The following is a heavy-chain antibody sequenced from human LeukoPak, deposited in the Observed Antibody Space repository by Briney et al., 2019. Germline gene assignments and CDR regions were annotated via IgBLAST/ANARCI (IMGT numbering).Heavy chain of an antibody. D-gene: IGHD2-2*02. CDR2: TYYSGST. J-gene: IGHJ4*02. V-gene: IGHV4-59*08. Sequence: ASETLSLTCTVSGGSISSYYWSWIRQPPGKGLEWIGYTYYSGSTNYNPSLKSRVTISVDTSKNQFSLKLSSVTAADTAVYYCARHALGYCSSTSCYTTPDSHFDYWGQGTLVTVSS. CDR1: GGSISSYY. CDR3: ARHALGYCSSTSCYTTPDSHFDY.